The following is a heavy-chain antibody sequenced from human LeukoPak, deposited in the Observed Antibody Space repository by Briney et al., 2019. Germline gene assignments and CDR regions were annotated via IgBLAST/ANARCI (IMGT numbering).Heavy chain of an antibody. Sequence: GGSLRLSCAASGFTVSNAWMSWVRQAPGKGLEWVSTVSGSGGNTFYADSVKGRFTISRDNAKNSLYLQMNSLRAEDTAVYYCARDYPNAFDIWGQGTMVTVSS. CDR2: VSGSGGNT. CDR3: ARDYPNAFDI. CDR1: GFTVSNAW. J-gene: IGHJ3*02. V-gene: IGHV3-21*01.